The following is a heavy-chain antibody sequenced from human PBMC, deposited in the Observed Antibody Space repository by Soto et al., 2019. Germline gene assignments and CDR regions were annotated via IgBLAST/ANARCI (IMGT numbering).Heavy chain of an antibody. CDR2: ISGSSGSK. CDR1: GFIFNDYY. CDR3: ARYAAEVTTFFDQ. D-gene: IGHD4-17*01. J-gene: IGHJ4*02. V-gene: IGHV3-11*06. Sequence: GGSLRLSCAASGFIFNDYYMSWIRQAPGKGLEWLSNISGSSGSKKYADAGKGRFTISRDNAKKSLYLEMHSLRAEDTAIYYCARYAAEVTTFFDQWGQGTLVTVSS.